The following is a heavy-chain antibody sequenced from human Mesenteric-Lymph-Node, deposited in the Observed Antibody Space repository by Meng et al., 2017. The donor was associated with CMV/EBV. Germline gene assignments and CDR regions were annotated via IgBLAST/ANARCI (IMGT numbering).Heavy chain of an antibody. D-gene: IGHD6-6*01. J-gene: IGHJ4*02. CDR1: GGSISSYY. Sequence: SETLSLTCTVSGGSISSYYWSWIRQPPGKGLEWIGYIYYSGSTNYNPSLKSRVTISVDMSKNQFSLKLSSVTAADTAVYYCARDGGYSSSWTYFDYWGQGTLVTVSS. CDR2: IYYSGST. V-gene: IGHV4-59*01. CDR3: ARDGGYSSSWTYFDY.